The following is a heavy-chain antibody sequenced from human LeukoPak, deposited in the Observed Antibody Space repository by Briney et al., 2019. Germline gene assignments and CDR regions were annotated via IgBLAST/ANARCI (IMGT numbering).Heavy chain of an antibody. D-gene: IGHD6-25*01. CDR3: TRDPSEASHPYYFDY. V-gene: IGHV3-21*01. J-gene: IGHJ4*02. CDR2: ISSSSSYI. Sequence: GGSLRLSCAASGFTFSSYSMNWVRQAPGKGLEWVSSISSSSSYIYYADSVKGRFTISRDNAKNSLHLQMNSLRAEDTAVYYCTRDPSEASHPYYFDYWGQGILVTVSS. CDR1: GFTFSSYS.